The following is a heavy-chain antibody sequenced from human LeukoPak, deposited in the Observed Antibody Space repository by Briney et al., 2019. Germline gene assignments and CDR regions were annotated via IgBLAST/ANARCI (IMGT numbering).Heavy chain of an antibody. V-gene: IGHV4-38-2*01. CDR3: ALRDGYNYYFDY. J-gene: IGHJ4*02. CDR1: GYSISSGYY. Sequence: PSETLSLTCAVSGYSISSGYYWGRIRQPPGKGLEWIGSIYHSGSTYYNPSLKSRVTISVDTSKNQFSLKLSSVTAADTAVYYCALRDGYNYYFDYWGQGTLVTVSS. D-gene: IGHD5-24*01. CDR2: IYHSGST.